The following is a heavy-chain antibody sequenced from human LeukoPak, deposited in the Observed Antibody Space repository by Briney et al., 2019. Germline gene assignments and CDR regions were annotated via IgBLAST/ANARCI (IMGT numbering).Heavy chain of an antibody. V-gene: IGHV1-69*13. D-gene: IGHD5-24*01. CDR3: ARETGHGYNWMGY. Sequence: ASVKVSCKASGGTFSSYAISWVRQAPGQGLEWMGGIIPIFGTANSAQTFQGRVTITADESTSTAYMELRSLRSEDTAVYYCARETGHGYNWMGYWGQETLVTVSS. CDR1: GGTFSSYA. CDR2: IIPIFGTA. J-gene: IGHJ4*02.